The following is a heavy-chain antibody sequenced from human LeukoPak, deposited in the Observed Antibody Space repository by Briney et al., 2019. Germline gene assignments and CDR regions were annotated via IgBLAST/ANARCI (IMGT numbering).Heavy chain of an antibody. J-gene: IGHJ4*02. CDR3: ARDSSGWSTLDY. Sequence: ASVKVSCKASGYTFTGPYIHWLRQAPGQGPEWMGWINPNTGGARYAQKFQGGATMTRDTSISTAYMELSRLRSDDTAVYYCARDSSGWSTLDYWGQGTLVTVSS. D-gene: IGHD6-19*01. CDR1: GYTFTGPY. CDR2: INPNTGGA. V-gene: IGHV1-2*02.